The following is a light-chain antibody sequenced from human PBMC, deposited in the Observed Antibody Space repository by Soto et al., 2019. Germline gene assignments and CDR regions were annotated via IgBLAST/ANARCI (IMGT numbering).Light chain of an antibody. CDR2: GAS. Sequence: IQLTQSPSSLSASVGDRVTITCRASQGVSIYLAWYQQKLGKAPKVLIYGASTLQAGVPSRFSGSGSGPDFTLTISSLQAEDVAVYYCQQYYSTPPYTFGQGTKLEIK. V-gene: IGKV1-9*01. J-gene: IGKJ2*01. CDR3: QQYYSTPPYT. CDR1: QGVSIY.